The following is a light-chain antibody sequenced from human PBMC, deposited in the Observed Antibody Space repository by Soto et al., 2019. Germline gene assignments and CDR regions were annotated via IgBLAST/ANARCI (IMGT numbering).Light chain of an antibody. CDR1: SSNMGSNT. CDR3: AAWDDSLKVA. CDR2: GNN. Sequence: QSALTQPPSASGAPGQRVTISCSGSSSNMGSNTVNWYQQFPGTAPKLLIYGNNQRPSGVPDRFSGSKSGTSASLAISGLQSEDEADYYCAAWDDSLKVAFGGGTKVTVL. J-gene: IGLJ2*01. V-gene: IGLV1-44*01.